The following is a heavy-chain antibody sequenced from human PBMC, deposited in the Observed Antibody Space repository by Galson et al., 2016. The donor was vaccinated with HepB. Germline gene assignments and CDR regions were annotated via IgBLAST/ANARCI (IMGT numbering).Heavy chain of an antibody. V-gene: IGHV1-46*01. Sequence: SVKVSCKASGYTSINYYLHWVRQAPRQGREWMGIMNPSSGSATYAQTFQGSVTMARDTSTTTAYMEVTSLRSEDTAVYYCARGAGDTITDAVLDEAFDTWGQGTLVTVSS. J-gene: IGHJ3*02. CDR2: MNPSSGSA. CDR1: GYTSINYY. CDR3: ARGAGDTITDAVLDEAFDT. D-gene: IGHD2-8*02.